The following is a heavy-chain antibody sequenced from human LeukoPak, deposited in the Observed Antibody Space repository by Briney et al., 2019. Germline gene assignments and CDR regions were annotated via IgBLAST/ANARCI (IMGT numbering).Heavy chain of an antibody. CDR2: INPSGGST. CDR3: ARDSNFYYDSSGYSGPQLSILY. V-gene: IGHV1-46*01. D-gene: IGHD3-22*01. CDR1: GYTFTSYY. Sequence: ASVKVSCKASGYTFTSYYMHWVRQAPGQGLEWMGIINPSGGSTSYAQKFQGRVTMTRDTSTSTVYIELSSLRSEDTAVYYCARDSNFYYDSSGYSGPQLSILYWGQGTLVTVSS. J-gene: IGHJ4*02.